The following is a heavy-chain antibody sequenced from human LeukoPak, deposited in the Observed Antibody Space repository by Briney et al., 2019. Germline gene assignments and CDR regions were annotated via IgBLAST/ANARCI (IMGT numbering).Heavy chain of an antibody. CDR1: GFAFSSNW. Sequence: GGSLRLSCAASGFAFSSNWMHWVRQTPGKGLVWVSRINSGGSGTSYADSVEGRFTIPRDNAKNTLYLQMNSLRAEDTAVYYCATSLGPLTEYWGQGTLVTVSS. V-gene: IGHV3-74*01. D-gene: IGHD7-27*01. J-gene: IGHJ4*02. CDR2: INSGGSGT. CDR3: ATSLGPLTEY.